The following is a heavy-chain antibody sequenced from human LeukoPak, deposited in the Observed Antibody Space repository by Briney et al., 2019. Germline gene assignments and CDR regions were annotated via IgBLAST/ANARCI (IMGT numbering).Heavy chain of an antibody. Sequence: GGSLRLSYAASGFTFSSYAMSWVRQAPGKGLEWVSAISGSGGSTYYADSVKGRFTISRDNSKNTLYLQMNSLRAEDTAVYYCAKTGWVNDLYFDYWGQGTLVTVSS. V-gene: IGHV3-23*01. CDR1: GFTFSSYA. CDR3: AKTGWVNDLYFDY. CDR2: ISGSGGST. J-gene: IGHJ4*02. D-gene: IGHD1-1*01.